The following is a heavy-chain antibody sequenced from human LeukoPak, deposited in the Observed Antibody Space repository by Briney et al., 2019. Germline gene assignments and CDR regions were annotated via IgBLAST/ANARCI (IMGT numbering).Heavy chain of an antibody. D-gene: IGHD4-17*01. CDR1: GFTFSSYA. CDR3: AKDLDRYGDLQGNWLDP. Sequence: GGSLRLSCAASGFTFSSYAMSWVRQAPGKGLEWVSAISGSGGSTYYADSVKGRFTISRDNSKNTLYLQMNSLRAEDTAVYYCAKDLDRYGDLQGNWLDPWGQGTLVTVSS. CDR2: ISGSGGST. V-gene: IGHV3-23*01. J-gene: IGHJ5*02.